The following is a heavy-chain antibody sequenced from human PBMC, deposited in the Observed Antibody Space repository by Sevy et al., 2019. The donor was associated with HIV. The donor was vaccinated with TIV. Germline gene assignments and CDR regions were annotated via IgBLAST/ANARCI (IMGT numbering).Heavy chain of an antibody. Sequence: GGSLRLSCAASGFTFSSYAMSWVRQAPGKGLEWVSGISDSGGSTHNADSVKGRFTISRDTSKNTLYLQMNSLRAEDTAVYYCAKDANLDTSLTYYFDSRGQGTLVTVSS. CDR3: AKDANLDTSLTYYFDS. V-gene: IGHV3-23*01. CDR1: GFTFSSYA. J-gene: IGHJ4*02. CDR2: ISDSGGST. D-gene: IGHD5-18*01.